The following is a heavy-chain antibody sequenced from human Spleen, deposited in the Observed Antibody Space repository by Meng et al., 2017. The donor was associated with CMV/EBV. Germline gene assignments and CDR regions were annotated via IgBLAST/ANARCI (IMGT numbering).Heavy chain of an antibody. CDR3: AKVEIVGATIGYFDY. CDR2: INRNGGTT. J-gene: IGHJ4*02. Sequence: GESLKISCAASGYTFDDYAMSWVRQGPGKGLEWVAGINRNGGTTSYADSVTGRFTIFRDNAKHSLYLQMSSLRAEDTALYYCAKVEIVGATIGYFDYWGQGTLVTVSS. V-gene: IGHV3-20*04. D-gene: IGHD1-26*01. CDR1: GYTFDDYA.